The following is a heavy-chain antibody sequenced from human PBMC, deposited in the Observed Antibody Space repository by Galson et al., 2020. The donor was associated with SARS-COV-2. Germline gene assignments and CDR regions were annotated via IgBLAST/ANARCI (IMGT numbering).Heavy chain of an antibody. V-gene: IGHV1-2*02. CDR3: ARAVERWLTTH. CDR1: GYIFIGYY. CDR2: INPNSGDT. D-gene: IGHD1-1*01. Sequence: ASVKVSCKASGYIFIGYYIHWLRQVPGEGLEWMGWINPNSGDTNYAQKFQGRVTMTRDTSISTVYMELSRLSSDDTAVYYCARAVERWLTTHWGQGTLVIVSS. J-gene: IGHJ4*02.